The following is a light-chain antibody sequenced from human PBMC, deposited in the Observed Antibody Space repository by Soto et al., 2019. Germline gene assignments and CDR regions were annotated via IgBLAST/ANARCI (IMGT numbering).Light chain of an antibody. CDR2: KAS. J-gene: IGKJ4*01. Sequence: DIQMTQSPSTLSASVGDRVTITCRASQRIGTWLAWYQQKPGKAPKLLIYKASNLEGGVPSRFSGSGSGTEFTIAIDSLQPDDFATYYCQQYNTYPLTFGGGTTVDIK. V-gene: IGKV1-5*03. CDR3: QQYNTYPLT. CDR1: QRIGTW.